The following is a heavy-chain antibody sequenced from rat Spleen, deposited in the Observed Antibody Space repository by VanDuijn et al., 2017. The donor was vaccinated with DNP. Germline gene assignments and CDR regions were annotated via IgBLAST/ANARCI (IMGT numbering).Heavy chain of an antibody. CDR3: TKRGATGLTSYYFDY. Sequence: EVQLVESGGGLVQPGRSMKLSCTASGFTFSDYNMAWVRQAPKKGLEWVATIIYDGSRTYYRDSVKGRFTISRHNAENTVYLQMDSLRSEDTATYYCTKRGATGLTSYYFDYWGQGVMVTVSS. CDR1: GFTFSDYN. CDR2: IIYDGSRT. D-gene: IGHD1-9*01. J-gene: IGHJ2*01. V-gene: IGHV5S10*01.